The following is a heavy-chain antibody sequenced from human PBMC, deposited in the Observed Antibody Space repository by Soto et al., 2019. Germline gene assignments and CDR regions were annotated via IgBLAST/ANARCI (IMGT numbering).Heavy chain of an antibody. CDR1: GISTSSYW. CDR3: VTGYHSDY. J-gene: IGHJ4*02. V-gene: IGHV3-7*03. D-gene: IGHD5-18*01. Sequence: HPGGSLRLSCAASGISTSSYWVGWVRQAPGRGLEWVASIKNDGSEKYYMDSLKGRFTISRDNALNSLYLQMNSLRAEDTAVYFCVTGYHSDYWGQGTLVTVSS. CDR2: IKNDGSEK.